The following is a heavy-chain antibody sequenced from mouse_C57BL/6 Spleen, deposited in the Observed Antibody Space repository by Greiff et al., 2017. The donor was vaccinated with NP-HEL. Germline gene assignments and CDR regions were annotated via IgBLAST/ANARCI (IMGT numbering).Heavy chain of an antibody. V-gene: IGHV1-64*01. J-gene: IGHJ4*01. D-gene: IGHD1-1*01. CDR2: IHPNSGST. CDR1: GYTFTSYW. Sequence: QVQLQQPGAELVKPGASVKLSCKASGYTFTSYWMHWVKQRPGQGLEWIGMIHPNSGSTNYNEKFKSKATLTVDKSSSTAYMQLSSLTSEDSAVYYCAHYDGSRNYAMDYWGQGTSVTVSS. CDR3: AHYDGSRNYAMDY.